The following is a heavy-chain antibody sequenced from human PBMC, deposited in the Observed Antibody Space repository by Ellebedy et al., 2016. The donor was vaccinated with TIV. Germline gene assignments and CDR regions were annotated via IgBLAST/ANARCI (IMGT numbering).Heavy chain of an antibody. CDR2: IYPGDSDT. D-gene: IGHD3-10*01. J-gene: IGHJ3*02. CDR3: ARHLWFGDEVDAFDI. Sequence: GGSLRLSXKGSGYSFTSYWIGWVRQMPGKGLEWMGIIYPGDSDTRYSPSFQGQVTISADKSISTAYLQWSSLKASDTAMYYCARHLWFGDEVDAFDIWGQGTMVTVSS. CDR1: GYSFTSYW. V-gene: IGHV5-51*01.